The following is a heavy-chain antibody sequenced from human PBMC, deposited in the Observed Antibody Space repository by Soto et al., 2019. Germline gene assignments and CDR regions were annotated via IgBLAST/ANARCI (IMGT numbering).Heavy chain of an antibody. V-gene: IGHV3-74*01. CDR3: AREMATISLGAFDI. Sequence: PAASLQLSCAASGFRSSSYWMHWLRPAPGKVLVWVSRTNNDGTTTTYADSVRGRFTTFRDNAKNTLYLQMTSLRVEDTAVYYCAREMATISLGAFDIWGQGTVVTVSS. CDR2: TNNDGTTT. CDR1: GFRSSSYW. D-gene: IGHD5-12*01. J-gene: IGHJ3*02.